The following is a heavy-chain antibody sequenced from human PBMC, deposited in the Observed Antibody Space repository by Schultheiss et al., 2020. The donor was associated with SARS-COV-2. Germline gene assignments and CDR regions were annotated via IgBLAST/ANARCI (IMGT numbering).Heavy chain of an antibody. D-gene: IGHD3-3*01. V-gene: IGHV3-30*03. Sequence: GGSLRLSCAASGFTFSSYGMHWVRQAPGKGLEWVAVISYDGSNKYYADSVKGRFTISRDNSKNTLYLQMNSLRAEDTAVYYCARVKYDFWSGYTLDYWGQGTLVTVSS. J-gene: IGHJ4*02. CDR2: ISYDGSNK. CDR3: ARVKYDFWSGYTLDY. CDR1: GFTFSSYG.